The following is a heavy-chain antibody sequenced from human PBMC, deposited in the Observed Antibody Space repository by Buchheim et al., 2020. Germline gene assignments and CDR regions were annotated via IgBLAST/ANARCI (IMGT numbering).Heavy chain of an antibody. D-gene: IGHD1-26*01. CDR3: ARDRSHTHGRCFGF. Sequence: QVRLQESGPGLLKPSETLSLTCTVAGDSISTYYWSWIRQSPGKGLEWIGYTHRGGSTNYNPSLQSRVTISTDTSTNQFSMDLTSVTAADTAVYYCARDRSHTHGRCFGFWGQG. J-gene: IGHJ4*02. CDR1: GDSISTYY. V-gene: IGHV4-59*01. CDR2: THRGGST.